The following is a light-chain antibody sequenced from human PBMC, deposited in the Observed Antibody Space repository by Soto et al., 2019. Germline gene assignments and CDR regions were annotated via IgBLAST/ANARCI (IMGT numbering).Light chain of an antibody. CDR3: QQYGSSPMT. V-gene: IGKV3-20*01. Sequence: EIVLTQSPGTLSLSPGERATLSCRASQSVSSSYLAWYQQKPGQAPRLLIYGASSRATGIPDRFSGSGSGTDFTLTISRLEPEVFAVYYCQQYGSSPMTFRPGTKVDIK. CDR1: QSVSSSY. J-gene: IGKJ3*01. CDR2: GAS.